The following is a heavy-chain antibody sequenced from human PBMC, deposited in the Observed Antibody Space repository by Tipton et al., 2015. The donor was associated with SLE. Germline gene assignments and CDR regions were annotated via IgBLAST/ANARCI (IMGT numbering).Heavy chain of an antibody. J-gene: IGHJ4*02. CDR2: ISGSGGST. D-gene: IGHD2-21*02. CDR3: AKDPIRVVVTAIWDS. V-gene: IGHV3-23*01. CDR1: GFTFSSYA. Sequence: SLRLSCAASGFTFSSYAMSWVRQAPGKGLEWVSAISGSGGSTYYADSVKGRFTISRDNSKNTLYLQMNSLRAEDTAVYYCAKDPIRVVVTAIWDSWGQGTLVTVSS.